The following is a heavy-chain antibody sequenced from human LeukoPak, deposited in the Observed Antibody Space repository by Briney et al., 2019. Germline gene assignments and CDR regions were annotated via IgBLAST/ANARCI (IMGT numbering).Heavy chain of an antibody. D-gene: IGHD5-24*01. J-gene: IGHJ4*02. CDR1: GFTLSSYV. Sequence: PGGSLRLSCAASGFTLSSYVMSWVRQAPGKGLEWVSGISGSGGSTNYADSVKGRFTISRDNSKNTLYLQMNSLRAEDTAVYFCARSRDGYKRFDSWGQGTLVTVSS. V-gene: IGHV3-23*01. CDR2: ISGSGGST. CDR3: ARSRDGYKRFDS.